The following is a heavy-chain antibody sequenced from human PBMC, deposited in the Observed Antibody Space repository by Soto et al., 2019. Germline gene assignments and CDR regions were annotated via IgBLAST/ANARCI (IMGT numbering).Heavy chain of an antibody. V-gene: IGHV3-30*18. D-gene: IGHD3-16*01. Sequence: QVQLVESGGGVVQPGRSLRLSCAASEFTFSNYGMHWVRQAPGKGLEWVAVISYDGSNKYYADSVKGRFTISRDNSKNTLYLQMNSLRAEDTAVYYCAKEHPYGYFDYWGQGTLVTVSS. CDR2: ISYDGSNK. J-gene: IGHJ4*02. CDR3: AKEHPYGYFDY. CDR1: EFTFSNYG.